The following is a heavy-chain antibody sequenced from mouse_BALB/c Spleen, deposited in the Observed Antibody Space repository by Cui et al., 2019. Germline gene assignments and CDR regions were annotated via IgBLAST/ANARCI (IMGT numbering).Heavy chain of an antibody. D-gene: IGHD1-1*01. CDR2: IDPNSGGT. CDR3: ARYDYYGSSYFDY. J-gene: IGHJ2*01. Sequence: VQLQQPAAVLVSSGASVNLSCKASGFTFTSYWMHWVKQRPGRGLEWIGRIDPNSGGTKYNEKFKTKATLTVDKPSSTAYMQLSSLTSEDSAVYYCARYDYYGSSYFDYWGLGTTLTVSS. V-gene: IGHV1-72*01. CDR1: GFTFTSYW.